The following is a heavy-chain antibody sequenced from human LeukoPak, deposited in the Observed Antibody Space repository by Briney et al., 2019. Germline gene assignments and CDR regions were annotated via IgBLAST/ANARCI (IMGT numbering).Heavy chain of an antibody. J-gene: IGHJ4*01. CDR1: GASISSCTYY. D-gene: IGHD3-22*01. Sequence: SETLSLTCTVAGASISSCTYYWNWIRQPAGKGLEWIWRIYTTASTNSNLSLQGRVTIDVDTCKNQFSLKLMSVTAAAAAYCYCARERDYYDISGSYIHQFDY. V-gene: IGHV4-61*02. CDR3: ARERDYYDISGSYIHQFDY. CDR2: IYTTAST.